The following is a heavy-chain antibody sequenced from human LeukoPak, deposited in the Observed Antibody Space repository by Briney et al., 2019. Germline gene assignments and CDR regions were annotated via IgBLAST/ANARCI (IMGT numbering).Heavy chain of an antibody. V-gene: IGHV1-46*01. CDR1: GGTFSSYA. CDR2: INPSGGST. Sequence: ASVKVSCKASGGTFSSYAISWVRQAPGQGLEWMGIINPSGGSTSYAQKFQGRVTMTRDMSTSTVYMELSSLRSEDTAVYYCARKIVGATIFAFDIWGQGTMVTVSS. J-gene: IGHJ3*02. D-gene: IGHD1-26*01. CDR3: ARKIVGATIFAFDI.